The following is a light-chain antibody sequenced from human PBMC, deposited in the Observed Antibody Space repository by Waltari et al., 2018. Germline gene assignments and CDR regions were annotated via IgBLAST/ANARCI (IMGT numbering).Light chain of an antibody. J-gene: IGKJ4*01. CDR1: QSVRTY. Sequence: EIVLTLSPAPLSLSPGHTATLSCCDSQSVRTYLAWYQQKPGQAPRLFISDVSNRATGIPAKFSGSGSGTDFTLTISSLEPEDFAIYYCQQRYSWPLTFGGGTKVEIK. CDR3: QQRYSWPLT. V-gene: IGKV3-11*01. CDR2: DVS.